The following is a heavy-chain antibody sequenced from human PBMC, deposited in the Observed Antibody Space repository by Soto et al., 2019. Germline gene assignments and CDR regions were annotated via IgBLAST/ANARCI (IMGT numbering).Heavy chain of an antibody. J-gene: IGHJ5*02. D-gene: IGHD6-19*01. CDR3: ANSSGSYASTWFDP. CDR2: IIPMSGTA. Sequence: QVQLVQSGAGVKKPGSSVKVSCKASGGTFSTDALNWVRQAPGQGLEWMGGIIPMSGTANYAQKFQGRVTITADESTSTAYMELSGLKPDDTAVYFCANSSGSYASTWFDPWGQGTLVTVSS. V-gene: IGHV1-69*01. CDR1: GGTFSTDA.